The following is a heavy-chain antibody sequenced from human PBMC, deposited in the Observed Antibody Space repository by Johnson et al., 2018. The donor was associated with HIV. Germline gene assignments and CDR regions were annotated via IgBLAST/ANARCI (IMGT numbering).Heavy chain of an antibody. CDR2: IYSGDSA. CDR3: ARDGSSSSWNAFDI. V-gene: IGHV3-53*01. D-gene: IGHD6-6*01. CDR1: GFTVSGHY. Sequence: EVQLVESGGGLIQPVGSLRLSCAASGFTVSGHYMNWVRQAPGKGLEWVSVIYSGDSAYYTHSVTGRFTISRDNSKNTLYLQMNSLRAEDTAVYYCARDGSSSSWNAFDIWGQGTMVTVSS. J-gene: IGHJ3*02.